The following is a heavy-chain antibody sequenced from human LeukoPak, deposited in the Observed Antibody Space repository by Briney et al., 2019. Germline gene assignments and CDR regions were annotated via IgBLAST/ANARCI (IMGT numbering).Heavy chain of an antibody. Sequence: GGSLRLSCAASGFTFDDYAMHWVRQAPGKGLEWVSLISWDGGSTYYADSVKGRFTISRDNSKNSLYLQMNSLRAEDTALYYCAKDISAVAGTTYYFDYWGQGTLVTVSS. D-gene: IGHD6-19*01. J-gene: IGHJ4*02. CDR2: ISWDGGST. CDR3: AKDISAVAGTTYYFDY. V-gene: IGHV3-43D*03. CDR1: GFTFDDYA.